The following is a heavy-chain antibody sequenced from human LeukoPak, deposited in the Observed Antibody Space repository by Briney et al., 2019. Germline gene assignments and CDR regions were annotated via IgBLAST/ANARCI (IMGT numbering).Heavy chain of an antibody. CDR2: INRDGTKT. D-gene: IGHD3-3*01. CDR1: GFTFTSFW. Sequence: PGGSLRLSCAASGFTFTSFWMTWVRQSPGKGLEWVANINRDGTKTTYVDSVKGRFTISRDNAKNSLFLQMSSLRAEDTAVYYCATAPASADSCWGQGTLVAVSS. CDR3: ATAPASADSC. V-gene: IGHV3-7*01. J-gene: IGHJ4*02.